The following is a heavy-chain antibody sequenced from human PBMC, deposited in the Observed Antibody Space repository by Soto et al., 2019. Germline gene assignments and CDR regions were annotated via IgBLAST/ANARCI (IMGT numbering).Heavy chain of an antibody. Sequence: VQLVESGGGLVQPGGSLRLSCAASGFTFSSYAMSWVRQAPGKGLEWVSSITSTGDRAYYADSVKGRFTVSRDNSKNTLYLQMNSLRAEDTAVYYCAKYYMVTRSPFDYWGQGTLVTVSS. CDR2: ITSTGDRA. CDR1: GFTFSSYA. V-gene: IGHV3-23*04. CDR3: AKYYMVTRSPFDY. J-gene: IGHJ4*02. D-gene: IGHD5-18*01.